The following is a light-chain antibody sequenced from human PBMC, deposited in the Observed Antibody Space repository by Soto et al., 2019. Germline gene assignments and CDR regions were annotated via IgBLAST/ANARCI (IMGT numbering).Light chain of an antibody. CDR1: SRNVGSYKL. J-gene: IGLJ1*01. CDR3: CSSGGSPRYV. V-gene: IGLV2-23*02. CDR2: EVN. Sequence: QSVLTQPASVSGSPGQSITISCTGTSRNVGSYKLVSWYQQHPGKAPKLMIFEVNKRPSGVSNRFSGSKSGNTASLTISGLKVEDEADYYCCSSGGSPRYVFGTGTKVTVL.